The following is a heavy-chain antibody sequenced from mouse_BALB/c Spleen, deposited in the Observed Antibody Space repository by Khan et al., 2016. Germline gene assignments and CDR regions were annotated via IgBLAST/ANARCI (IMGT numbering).Heavy chain of an antibody. J-gene: IGHJ3*01. V-gene: IGHV3-1*02. D-gene: IGHD1-1*01. CDR2: IHYSGST. CDR1: GYSITGGYT. Sequence: EVQLQESGPDLVKPSQSLSLTCTVTGYSITGGYTWHWVRQFPGDKLEWMGDIHYSGSTNYNPSLRSRFSITRDTSKNQFFLQLNSVTAEDTATYYCATNSWGFAYWGQGTLVTASA. CDR3: ATNSWGFAY.